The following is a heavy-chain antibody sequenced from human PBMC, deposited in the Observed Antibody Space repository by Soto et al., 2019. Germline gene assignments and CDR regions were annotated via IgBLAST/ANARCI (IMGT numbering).Heavy chain of an antibody. V-gene: IGHV4-39*01. CDR3: ATLPAAMYFYGSDV. J-gene: IGHJ6*02. CDR2: ILHSGST. D-gene: IGHD2-2*01. Sequence: QLQLRESGPGLVKPSETLSLTCSVSGGSVSISTYYWAWVRQTPGKGLEWLGSILHSGSTYYNPSLRSLPILSVDTSEDQFSLNLSSVTATDTGVYYCATLPAAMYFYGSDVWGPGTTVTVSS. CDR1: GGSVSISTYY.